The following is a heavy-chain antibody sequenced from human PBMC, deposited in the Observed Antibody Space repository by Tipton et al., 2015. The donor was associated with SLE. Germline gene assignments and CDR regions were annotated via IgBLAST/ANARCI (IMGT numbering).Heavy chain of an antibody. CDR3: ARATEKLAARKAFDI. V-gene: IGHV4-38-2*02. CDR1: GGSISSGYY. J-gene: IGHJ3*02. Sequence: TLSLTCTVSGGSISSGYYWGWIRQPPGKGLEWIGSIYHSGSTNYNPSLKSRVTISVDTSKNQFSLKLSSVTAADTAVYYCARATEKLAARKAFDIWGQGTMVTVSS. CDR2: IYHSGST. D-gene: IGHD6-6*01.